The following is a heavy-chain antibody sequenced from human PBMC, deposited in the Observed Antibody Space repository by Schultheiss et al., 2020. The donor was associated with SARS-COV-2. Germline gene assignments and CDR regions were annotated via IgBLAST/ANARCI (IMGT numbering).Heavy chain of an antibody. J-gene: IGHJ6*03. V-gene: IGHV1-18*01. CDR1: GYTFTSYG. CDR3: AREYLVLSYYYYYYMDV. Sequence: ASVKVSCKASGYTFTSYGISWVRQAPGQGLEWMGWISAYNGNTNYAQKLQGRVTMTTDTSTSTAYMELRSLRSDDTAVYYCAREYLVLSYYYYYYMDVWGKGTTVTVSS. CDR2: ISAYNGNT. D-gene: IGHD3-9*01.